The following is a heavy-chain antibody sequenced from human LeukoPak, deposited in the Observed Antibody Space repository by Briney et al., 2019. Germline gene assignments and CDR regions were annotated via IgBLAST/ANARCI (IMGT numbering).Heavy chain of an antibody. CDR2: IKQDGSEK. D-gene: IGHD4-17*01. CDR1: GFTFSSYW. J-gene: IGHJ4*02. CDR3: ARENGDYVIDY. Sequence: SGGSLRLSCAASGFTFSSYWMSWVRQAPGKGLEWVANIKQDGSEKYYVDSVKGRFTISRDNAKNSLYLQRNSLRAEDTAVYYCARENGDYVIDYWGQGTLVTVSS. V-gene: IGHV3-7*03.